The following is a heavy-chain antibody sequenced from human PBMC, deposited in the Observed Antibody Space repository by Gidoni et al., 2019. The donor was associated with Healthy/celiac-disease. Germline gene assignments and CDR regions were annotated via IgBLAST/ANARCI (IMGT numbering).Heavy chain of an antibody. D-gene: IGHD6-13*01. J-gene: IGHJ4*02. CDR3: AKDKTAAESYNLDY. CDR1: GFTFDDYA. Sequence: EVQLVESGGGLVQPGRSLRLSCAASGFTFDDYAMHWGRQAPGKGLEWVSGISGNSGSIGYAESVKGRFTSSRDNAKNSLYLQMNSLRAEDTALYYCAKDKTAAESYNLDYWGQGTLVTVSS. V-gene: IGHV3-9*01. CDR2: ISGNSGSI.